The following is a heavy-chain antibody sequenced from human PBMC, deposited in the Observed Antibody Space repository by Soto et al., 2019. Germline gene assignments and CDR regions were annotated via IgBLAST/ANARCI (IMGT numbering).Heavy chain of an antibody. D-gene: IGHD6-19*01. CDR2: VSHDGRNT. CDR3: AKGGRQWLVTSDFNY. Sequence: VQLVESGGGVVQPGRSLRLSCAASGFTFSDYAMHWVRQAAGKGLEWVAVVSHDGRNTHYADSVKGRFTISRDSSKNTVSLEMTSLRAEDTSVYYCAKGGRQWLVTSDFNYWGQGALVTVSS. J-gene: IGHJ4*02. V-gene: IGHV3-30*18. CDR1: GFTFSDYA.